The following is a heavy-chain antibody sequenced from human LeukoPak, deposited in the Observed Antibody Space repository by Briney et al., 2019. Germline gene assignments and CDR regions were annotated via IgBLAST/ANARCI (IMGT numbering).Heavy chain of an antibody. CDR1: GFTFRTYA. J-gene: IGHJ4*02. CDR2: ISDGGGRT. D-gene: IGHD6-13*01. Sequence: GGSLRLSCGASGFTFRTYAMSWVRQAPGKGLEWVSGISDGGGRTFYAESVKGRFTVSRDNSKNTLYLRMNSLRAEDTAIYYCTKNQILDDTGSWYAYWGQGTLVTASS. CDR3: TKNQILDDTGSWYAY. V-gene: IGHV3-23*01.